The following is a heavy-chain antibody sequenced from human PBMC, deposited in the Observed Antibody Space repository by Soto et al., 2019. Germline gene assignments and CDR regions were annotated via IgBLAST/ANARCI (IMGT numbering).Heavy chain of an antibody. V-gene: IGHV3-11*01. CDR2: ISSSGSTM. D-gene: IGHD2-2*01. J-gene: IGHJ4*02. CDR1: GFTFSDYY. CDR3: ARSGVVVPAPRFDF. Sequence: GGSLRLSCAASGFTFSDYYMSWVRQAPGKGLEWLSCISSSGSTMYYADSVKGRFTISRDNAKNSLYLQMNSLRAEDTAVYYCARSGVVVPAPRFDFWGQGILVTVSS.